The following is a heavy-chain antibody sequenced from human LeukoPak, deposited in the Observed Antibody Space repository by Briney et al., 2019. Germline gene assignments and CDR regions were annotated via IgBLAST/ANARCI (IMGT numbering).Heavy chain of an antibody. CDR2: ISGSGGST. Sequence: GGSLRLSCAASGSTFSSYAMSWVRQAPGKGLEWVSAISGSGGSTYYADSVKGRFTISRDNSKNTLYLQMNSLRAEDTAVYYCAKEGMVRGVIRGGDFDYWGQGTLVTVSS. CDR1: GSTFSSYA. J-gene: IGHJ4*02. CDR3: AKEGMVRGVIRGGDFDY. V-gene: IGHV3-23*01. D-gene: IGHD3-10*01.